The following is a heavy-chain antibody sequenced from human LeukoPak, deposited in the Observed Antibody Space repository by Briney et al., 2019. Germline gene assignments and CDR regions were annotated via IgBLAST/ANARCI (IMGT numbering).Heavy chain of an antibody. CDR3: ARRGQQSLYYYYLYMDV. J-gene: IGHJ6*03. D-gene: IGHD6-13*01. CDR1: GFTFSSYS. Sequence: GGSLRLSCAASGFTFSSYSMNWVRQAPGKGLEWVSSISSSSSYIYYADSVKGRFTISRDNAKNSLYLQMNSLRAEDTAVYYCARRGQQSLYYYYLYMDVWGKGTTVTVSS. V-gene: IGHV3-21*01. CDR2: ISSSSSYI.